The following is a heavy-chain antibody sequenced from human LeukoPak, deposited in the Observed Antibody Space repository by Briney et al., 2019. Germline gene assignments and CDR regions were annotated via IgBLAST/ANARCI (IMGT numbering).Heavy chain of an antibody. D-gene: IGHD6-6*01. Sequence: SETLSLTCTVSGGSISSSIYYWGWIRQPPGKGLEWIGSIYSGGTTYYNPSLTGRVTISIDTSKNQFSLTLSSVTAADTAVYYCAKGSIAAPSDYWGQGTLVTVSS. CDR1: GGSISSSIYY. J-gene: IGHJ4*02. V-gene: IGHV4-39*07. CDR3: AKGSIAAPSDY. CDR2: IYSGGTT.